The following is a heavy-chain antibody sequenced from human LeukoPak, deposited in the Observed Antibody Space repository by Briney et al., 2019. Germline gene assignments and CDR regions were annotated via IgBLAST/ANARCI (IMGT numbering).Heavy chain of an antibody. V-gene: IGHV1-2*02. CDR3: ARPRSYYDFWSGYLLDY. CDR1: GYTFTGYY. CDR2: INPNSGGT. D-gene: IGHD3-3*01. Sequence: ASVKVSCKASGYTFTGYYMHWVRQAPGQGLEWMGWINPNSGGTNYAQKFQGRVTMTRDTSISTAYMELSRLRSDDTAVYYCARPRSYYDFWSGYLLDYWGQGTLVTVSS. J-gene: IGHJ4*02.